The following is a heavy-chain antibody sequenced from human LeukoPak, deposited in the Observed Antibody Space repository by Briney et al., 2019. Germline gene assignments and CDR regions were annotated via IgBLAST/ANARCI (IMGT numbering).Heavy chain of an antibody. Sequence: ASVKVSCKASEYTFNDYYIHWVRQAPGQGLEWMGWMNPNSGRADSAQKFQGRVTMTSDTSISTAYMDLTSLTSDDTAVYYRTRTNPQLGRRDFFDLWGQGTLVIVSS. CDR3: TRTNPQLGRRDFFDL. J-gene: IGHJ4*02. CDR2: MNPNSGRA. CDR1: EYTFNDYY. V-gene: IGHV1-2*02. D-gene: IGHD6-6*01.